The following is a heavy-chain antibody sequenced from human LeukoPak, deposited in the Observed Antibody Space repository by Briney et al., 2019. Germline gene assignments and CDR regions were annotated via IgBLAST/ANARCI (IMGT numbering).Heavy chain of an antibody. CDR3: ARFSGYYDSSGYYQFDP. Sequence: VASVKVSCKASGYTFTSYGISWVRQAPGQGREWMGGISAYNGNTNYAQKLQGRVTMTTDTSTSTAYMELRSLRSDDTAVYYCARFSGYYDSSGYYQFDPWGQGTLVTVSS. CDR2: ISAYNGNT. CDR1: GYTFTSYG. D-gene: IGHD3-22*01. J-gene: IGHJ5*02. V-gene: IGHV1-18*01.